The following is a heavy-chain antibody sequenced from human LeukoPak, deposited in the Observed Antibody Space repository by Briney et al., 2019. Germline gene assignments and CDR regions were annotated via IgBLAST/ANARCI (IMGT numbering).Heavy chain of an antibody. J-gene: IGHJ4*02. V-gene: IGHV1-18*01. D-gene: IGHD2-2*01. CDR3: ATTAEYQQLDY. CDR2: ISAYNGNT. Sequence: GASVKVSCKASGYTFTSYGISWVRQAPGQGLEWIGWISAYNGNTNYAQKLQGRVTMTTDTSTSTAYMELRSLRSDDTAVYYCATTAEYQQLDYWGQGTLVTVSS. CDR1: GYTFTSYG.